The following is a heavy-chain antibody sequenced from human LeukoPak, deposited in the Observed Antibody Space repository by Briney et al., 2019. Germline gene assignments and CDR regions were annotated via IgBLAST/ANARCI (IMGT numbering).Heavy chain of an antibody. CDR1: GGSFSGYY. Sequence: SETLSLTCAVYGGSFSGYYWSWIRQPPGKGLEWIGEINHSGSTNYNPSLKSRVTISVDTSENQFSLKLSSVTAADTAVYYCARVGIQLWTLYYFDYWGQGTLVTVSS. D-gene: IGHD5-18*01. CDR2: INHSGST. J-gene: IGHJ4*02. CDR3: ARVGIQLWTLYYFDY. V-gene: IGHV4-34*01.